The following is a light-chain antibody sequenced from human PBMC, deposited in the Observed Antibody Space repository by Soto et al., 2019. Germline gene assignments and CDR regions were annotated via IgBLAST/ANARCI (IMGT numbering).Light chain of an antibody. J-gene: IGKJ1*01. CDR3: QQSYSSPPT. Sequence: DIQMTQSPSSLSASVEDRVIITCRASQSISNHLNWYQQKPGKAPKLLIFAASSLQSGVPSRFSGRRSGPDFTLTISILQPEDFATYYCQQSYSSPPTFGQGTKVEIK. CDR2: AAS. CDR1: QSISNH. V-gene: IGKV1-39*01.